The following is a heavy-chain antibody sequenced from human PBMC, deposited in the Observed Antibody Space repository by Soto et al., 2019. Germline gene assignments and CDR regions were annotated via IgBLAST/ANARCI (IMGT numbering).Heavy chain of an antibody. CDR3: ARSIVVVTALDY. V-gene: IGHV1-3*05. Sequence: QVQLVQSGAEEKKPGASVKVSCKASGYTFTSYAMHWVRQAPGQRLEWMGWINAGNGNTKYSQKFQGRVTITRDTSASTAYMEQSSLISEDTAVYYCARSIVVVTALDYWGQGTLVTVSS. CDR1: GYTFTSYA. D-gene: IGHD2-21*02. CDR2: INAGNGNT. J-gene: IGHJ4*02.